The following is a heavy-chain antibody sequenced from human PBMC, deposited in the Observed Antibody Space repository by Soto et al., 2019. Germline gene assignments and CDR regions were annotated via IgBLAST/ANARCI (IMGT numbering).Heavy chain of an antibody. Sequence: GGSLRLSCSASGFTFSSYAMHWVRQAPGKGLEYVSAISSNGGSTYYADSVKGRFTISRDNSKNTLYLQMSSLRAEDTAVYYCVKGGTIFGVALYNWFDPWGQGTPVTVSS. J-gene: IGHJ5*02. D-gene: IGHD3-3*01. CDR2: ISSNGGST. CDR3: VKGGTIFGVALYNWFDP. CDR1: GFTFSSYA. V-gene: IGHV3-64D*06.